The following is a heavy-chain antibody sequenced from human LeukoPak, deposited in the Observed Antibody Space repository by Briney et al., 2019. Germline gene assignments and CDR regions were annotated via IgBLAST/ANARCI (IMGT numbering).Heavy chain of an antibody. D-gene: IGHD3-10*01. CDR2: IYSGGST. CDR3: ARDSVEEYYYGSGSYGAFDI. Sequence: PGGSLRLSCAASGFTFSDYYMSWVRQAPGKGLEWVSVIYSGGSTYYADSVKGRFTISRDNSKNTLYLQMDSLRAEDTAVYYCARDSVEEYYYGSGSYGAFDIWGQGTMVTVSS. V-gene: IGHV3-53*01. CDR1: GFTFSDYY. J-gene: IGHJ3*02.